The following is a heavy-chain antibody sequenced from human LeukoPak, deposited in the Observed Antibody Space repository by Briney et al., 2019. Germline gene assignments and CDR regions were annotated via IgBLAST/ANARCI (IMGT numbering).Heavy chain of an antibody. Sequence: SETLSLTCTVSGGSISSGSYYWSWIRQPAGKGLEWIGRIYTSGSTNYNPSLKSRVTISVDTSKNQCSLKLSSVTASDTAVYYGARERYGCNSGFYFDYWGQGTLVTVSS. CDR2: IYTSGST. CDR1: GGSISSGSYY. D-gene: IGHD4-23*01. J-gene: IGHJ4*02. V-gene: IGHV4-61*02. CDR3: ARERYGCNSGFYFDY.